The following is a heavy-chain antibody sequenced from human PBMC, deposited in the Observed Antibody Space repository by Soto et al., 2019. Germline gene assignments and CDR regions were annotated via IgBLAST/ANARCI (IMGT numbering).Heavy chain of an antibody. Sequence: GGSLRLSCAASGFTFSSCGMHWVRQAPGKGLEWVTFISYDGSNKYYADSVKGRFTISRDNSKNTLYLQMNSLRAEDTAVYYCAKRGSTVTDGYYYYYMDVWGKGTTVTVSS. D-gene: IGHD4-4*01. V-gene: IGHV3-30*18. CDR3: AKRGSTVTDGYYYYYMDV. J-gene: IGHJ6*03. CDR1: GFTFSSCG. CDR2: ISYDGSNK.